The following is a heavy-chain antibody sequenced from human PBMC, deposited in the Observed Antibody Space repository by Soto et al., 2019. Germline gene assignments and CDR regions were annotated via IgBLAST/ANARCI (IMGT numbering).Heavy chain of an antibody. CDR1: GFPFSSYW. Sequence: GSLILSCAASGFPFSSYWMHWVLQAPGKGLVWVSRINGDGSSISYADSVKGRFTISRDNAKNTLYLQMNSLRAEDAAVYYCTSRGCSNRGCYFYSSRGTLGIVSS. CDR2: INGDGSSI. J-gene: IGHJ4*02. D-gene: IGHD2-21*01. CDR3: TSRGCSNRGCYFY. V-gene: IGHV3-74*01.